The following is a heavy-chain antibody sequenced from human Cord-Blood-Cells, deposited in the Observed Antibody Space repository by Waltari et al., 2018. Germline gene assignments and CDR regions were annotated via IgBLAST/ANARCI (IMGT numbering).Heavy chain of an antibody. CDR3: AGPRGYSGYDDAFDI. CDR2: IYYSGST. Sequence: QLQLQESGPGLVKPSETLSLTCTVSGGSISSSSYYWGWIRQPPGKGLEWIGSIYYSGSTYYNPSLKSRVTISVDTSKNQFSLKLSSVTAADTAVYYCAGPRGYSGYDDAFDIWGQGTMVTVSS. D-gene: IGHD5-12*01. V-gene: IGHV4-39*01. CDR1: GGSISSSSYY. J-gene: IGHJ3*02.